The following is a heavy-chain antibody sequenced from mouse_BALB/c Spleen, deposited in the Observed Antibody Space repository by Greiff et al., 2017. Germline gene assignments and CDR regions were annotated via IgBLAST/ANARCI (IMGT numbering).Heavy chain of an antibody. CDR1: GFTFSDYY. Sequence: EVHLVESGGGLVKPGGSLKLSCAASGFTFSDYYMYWVRQTPEKRLEWVATISDGGSYTYYPDSVKGRFTISRDNAKNNLYLQMSSLKSEDTAMYYCANYYGSSYGYFDVWGAGTTVTVSS. V-gene: IGHV5-4*02. CDR2: ISDGGSYT. J-gene: IGHJ1*01. CDR3: ANYYGSSYGYFDV. D-gene: IGHD1-1*01.